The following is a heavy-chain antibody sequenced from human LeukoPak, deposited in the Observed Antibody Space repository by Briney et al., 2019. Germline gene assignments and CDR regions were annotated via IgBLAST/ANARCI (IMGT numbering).Heavy chain of an antibody. D-gene: IGHD5-24*01. V-gene: IGHV1-69*04. CDR3: ARDLRDGYNPNFDY. Sequence: SVKVSCKASGGTFSSYAISWVRQAPGQGLEWMGRIIPILGIANYAQKFQGRVTITADKSTSTAYMELSSLRSEDTAVYYCARDLRDGYNPNFDYWGQGTLVTVSS. CDR2: IIPILGIA. CDR1: GGTFSSYA. J-gene: IGHJ4*02.